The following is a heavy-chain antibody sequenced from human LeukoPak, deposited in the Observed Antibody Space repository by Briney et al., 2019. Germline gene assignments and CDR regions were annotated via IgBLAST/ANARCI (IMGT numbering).Heavy chain of an antibody. D-gene: IGHD3-3*01. CDR2: IIPIFGTA. Sequence: GASVKVSCKASGGTFSSYAISWVRQAPGQGLEWMGGIIPIFGTANYAQKFQCRVTITADESTSTAYMELSSLRSEDTAVYYCARVQRDDFWSGYYTEDYYYYYMDVWGEGTTVTVSS. CDR3: ARVQRDDFWSGYYTEDYYYYYMDV. V-gene: IGHV1-69*13. CDR1: GGTFSSYA. J-gene: IGHJ6*03.